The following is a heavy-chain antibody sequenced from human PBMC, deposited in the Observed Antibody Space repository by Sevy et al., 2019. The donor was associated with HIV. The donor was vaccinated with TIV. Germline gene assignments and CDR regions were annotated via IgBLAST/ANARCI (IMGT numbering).Heavy chain of an antibody. CDR3: AGAYCSGGRCSSLAY. J-gene: IGHJ4*02. CDR2: ISPHNGDT. V-gene: IGHV1-18*01. Sequence: ASVKVSCKVSGYTFTTYRIFWVREAPGQGLESMGWISPHNGDTDYAQKFQGRVTLITDKSTSTAFMELRGLRSDDTAVYFCAGAYCSGGRCSSLAYWAKGTLVTVS. D-gene: IGHD2-15*01. CDR1: GYTFTTYR.